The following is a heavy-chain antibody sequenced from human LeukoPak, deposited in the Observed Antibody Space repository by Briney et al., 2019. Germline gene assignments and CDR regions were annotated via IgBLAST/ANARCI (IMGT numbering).Heavy chain of an antibody. Sequence: GEPLKIFCKGSGYSFTSYWIGWVRQMPGKGLEWMGIIYPGDSDTRYSPSFQGQVTISADKSISTAYLQWGSLKASDTAMYYCARHGPYSSGWYMVGYWGQGTLVTVSS. CDR2: IYPGDSDT. CDR3: ARHGPYSSGWYMVGY. J-gene: IGHJ4*02. D-gene: IGHD6-19*01. CDR1: GYSFTSYW. V-gene: IGHV5-51*01.